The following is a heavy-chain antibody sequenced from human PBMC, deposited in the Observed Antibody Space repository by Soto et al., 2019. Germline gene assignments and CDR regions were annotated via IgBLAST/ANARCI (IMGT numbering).Heavy chain of an antibody. CDR2: IYFDGITT. Sequence: GGSLRLSGTASGFTFNTHWMHWVRQAPGKGLVWVSRIYFDGITTNYADSVKGRLTVSRDNAKNTVYLHVNTLRDEDTAVYYCARGGAMGVDYWGQVTLFTVSS. CDR1: GFTFNTHW. J-gene: IGHJ4*02. CDR3: ARGGAMGVDY. V-gene: IGHV3-74*01. D-gene: IGHD1-26*01.